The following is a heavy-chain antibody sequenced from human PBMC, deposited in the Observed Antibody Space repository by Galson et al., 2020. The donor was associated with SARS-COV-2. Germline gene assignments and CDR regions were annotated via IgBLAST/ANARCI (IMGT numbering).Heavy chain of an antibody. CDR3: TTRAGRGGSLHF. D-gene: IGHD3-16*01. Sequence: GESLKISCAASGFTFTNAWMSWVRQAPGKGLEWVGRIKSKTDGGTTDYAAPVKGRFTISRDDSENTLYLQMNSLNTDDTALYYCTTRAGRGGSLHFWGQGTLVTVSS. CDR2: IKSKTDGGTT. J-gene: IGHJ4*02. V-gene: IGHV3-15*01. CDR1: GFTFTNAW.